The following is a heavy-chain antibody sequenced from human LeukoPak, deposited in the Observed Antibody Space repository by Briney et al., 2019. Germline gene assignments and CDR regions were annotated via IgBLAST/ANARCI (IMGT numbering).Heavy chain of an antibody. CDR2: INWNGGST. Sequence: GGSLRLSCAASGFTFDDYGMSWVRQAPGKGLEWVSGINWNGGSTGYADSVKGRFTISRDNSKNTLYLQMNSLRAEDTAVYYCAEPRSTVTYWYFDLWGRGTLVTVSS. CDR3: AEPRSTVTYWYFDL. D-gene: IGHD4-17*01. CDR1: GFTFDDYG. J-gene: IGHJ2*01. V-gene: IGHV3-20*04.